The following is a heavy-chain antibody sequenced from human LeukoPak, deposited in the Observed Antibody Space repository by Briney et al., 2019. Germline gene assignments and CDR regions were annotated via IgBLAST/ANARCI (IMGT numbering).Heavy chain of an antibody. CDR3: ARVIGIAAAGTSWFDP. J-gene: IGHJ5*02. V-gene: IGHV4-4*07. D-gene: IGHD6-13*01. Sequence: PSETLSLTCTVSGGSISSYYWSWIRQPAGKGLEWIGRIYTSGSTNYNPSLKSRVTMSVDTSENQFSLKLSSVTAADTAVYYCARVIGIAAAGTSWFDPWGQGTLVTVSS. CDR1: GGSISSYY. CDR2: IYTSGST.